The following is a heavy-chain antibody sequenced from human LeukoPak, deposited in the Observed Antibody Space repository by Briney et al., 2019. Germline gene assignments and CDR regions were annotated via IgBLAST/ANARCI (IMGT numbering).Heavy chain of an antibody. V-gene: IGHV3-23*01. CDR3: AKGPSTAMVFYWFDP. D-gene: IGHD5-18*01. J-gene: IGHJ5*02. CDR1: GFTFSSYA. CDR2: ISGSGGST. Sequence: PGASLRLSCAASGFTFSSYAMSWVRQAPGKGLEWVSAISGSGGSTYYADSVKGRFTISRDNSKNTLYLQMNSLRAEDTAVYYCAKGPSTAMVFYWFDPWGRGTLVTVSS.